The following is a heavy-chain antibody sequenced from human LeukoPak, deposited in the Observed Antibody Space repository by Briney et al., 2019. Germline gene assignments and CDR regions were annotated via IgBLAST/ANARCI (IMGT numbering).Heavy chain of an antibody. D-gene: IGHD1-26*01. V-gene: IGHV3-7*01. J-gene: IGHJ6*02. CDR3: TRGGIWGMDV. Sequence: SGGSLSLSCVASGFTFNNYWMTWVRQAPGKGLERAATIKHDGSEKYYVDSVKGRFTISRDNGKNSLYLQMNSLRAEDTAVYYCTRGGIWGMDVWGQGTTVIVSS. CDR2: IKHDGSEK. CDR1: GFTFNNYW.